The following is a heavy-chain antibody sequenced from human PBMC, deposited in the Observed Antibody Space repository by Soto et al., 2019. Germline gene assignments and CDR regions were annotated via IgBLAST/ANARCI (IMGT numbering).Heavy chain of an antibody. J-gene: IGHJ6*02. D-gene: IGHD3-16*01. V-gene: IGHV5-51*01. CDR3: ARRVWGDALRYYGMDV. CDR2: IYPGDSDT. Sequence: GASVKVSCKASGGTFSSYAISWVRQMPGKGLEWMGIIYPGDSDTRYSPSFQGQVTISADKSISTAYLQWSSLKASDTAMYYCARRVWGDALRYYGMDVWGQGTTVTVSS. CDR1: GGTFSSYA.